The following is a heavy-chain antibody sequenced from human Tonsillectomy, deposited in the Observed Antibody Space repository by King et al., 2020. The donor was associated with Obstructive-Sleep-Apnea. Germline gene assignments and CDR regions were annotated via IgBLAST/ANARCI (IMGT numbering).Heavy chain of an antibody. Sequence: VTLKESGPVLVKPPETLTLTCTVSEFSLSNARMSVSWIRQSPGKALEWLAHIFSNDKKSYSTSLKSRLTISKDTSKSQVVLIMSNMDPVDTATYYCARFSGTTQGGAFDVWGQGTMVTVSS. J-gene: IGHJ3*01. CDR3: ARFSGTTQGGAFDV. D-gene: IGHD1-26*01. CDR1: EFSLSNARMS. CDR2: IFSNDKK. V-gene: IGHV2-26*02.